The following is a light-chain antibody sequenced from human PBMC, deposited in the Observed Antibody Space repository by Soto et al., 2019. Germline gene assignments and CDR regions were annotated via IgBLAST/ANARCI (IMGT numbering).Light chain of an antibody. Sequence: DIQMTQSPASLSASVGDRVTISCRASQSISGYLNWYQQKPGKAPELLIYAASTLQSGVPSRFSGSGSGTEFTLTITNLQPEDFATYYCLQDYSSPITFGQGTRLDIK. CDR2: AAS. CDR1: QSISGY. J-gene: IGKJ5*01. V-gene: IGKV1-39*01. CDR3: LQDYSSPIT.